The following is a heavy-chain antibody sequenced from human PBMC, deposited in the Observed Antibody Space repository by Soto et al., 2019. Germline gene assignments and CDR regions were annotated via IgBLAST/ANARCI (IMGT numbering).Heavy chain of an antibody. D-gene: IGHD4-17*01. CDR2: IYYSGST. Sequence: SETLSLTCTVSGGSISSGDYYWSWIRQPPGKGLEWIGYIYYSGSTYYNPSLKSRVTISVDTSKNQFSLKLSSVTAADTAVYYCARVPTVVTPSSYAFDIWGQGTMVTV. CDR1: GGSISSGDYY. J-gene: IGHJ3*02. V-gene: IGHV4-30-4*02. CDR3: ARVPTVVTPSSYAFDI.